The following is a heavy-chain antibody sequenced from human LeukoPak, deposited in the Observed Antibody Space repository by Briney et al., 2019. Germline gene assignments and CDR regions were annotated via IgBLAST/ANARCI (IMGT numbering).Heavy chain of an antibody. CDR1: GFTFSSYS. D-gene: IGHD3-3*01. CDR3: ARTVLRFLEWLPDNWFDP. CDR2: ISSSSSYI. Sequence: PGGSLRLSCAASGFTFSSYSMNWVRQAPGKGLEWVSSISSSSSYIYYADSVKGRFTISRDNAKNSLYLQMNSLRAEDTAVYYCARTVLRFLEWLPDNWFDPWGQGTLVTVSS. V-gene: IGHV3-21*01. J-gene: IGHJ5*02.